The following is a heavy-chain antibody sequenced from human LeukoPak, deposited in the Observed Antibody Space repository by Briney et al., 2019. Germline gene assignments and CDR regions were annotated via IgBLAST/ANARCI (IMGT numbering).Heavy chain of an antibody. V-gene: IGHV3-48*03. D-gene: IGHD3-22*01. CDR3: ASTNYYGSSGFSNWFDP. CDR2: ISSSGSI. Sequence: GGYLRLSCAASGFTFSNYEMNWVRQAPGKGLEWVSYISSSGSIYYADSVKGRFTISRDNAKNSLYLQMNSLRAEDTAIYYCASTNYYGSSGFSNWFDPWGQGTLVTVSS. J-gene: IGHJ5*02. CDR1: GFTFSNYE.